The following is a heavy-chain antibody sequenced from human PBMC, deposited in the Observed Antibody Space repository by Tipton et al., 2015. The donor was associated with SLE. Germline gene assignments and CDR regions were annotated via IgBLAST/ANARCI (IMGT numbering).Heavy chain of an antibody. V-gene: IGHV4-4*01. D-gene: IGHD2-8*02. CDR2: INYSGTT. J-gene: IGHJ3*02. Sequence: TLSLTCAASRGSISSTYWWTWVRQSPGRGLEWIGDINYSGTTNYNPSLSSRVTISLDKSRDQFSLKLTSVTAADTAVYFCARDRDIVLEPVPIPPAFDIWGQGTTVTVSS. CDR3: ARDRDIVLEPVPIPPAFDI. CDR1: RGSISSTYW.